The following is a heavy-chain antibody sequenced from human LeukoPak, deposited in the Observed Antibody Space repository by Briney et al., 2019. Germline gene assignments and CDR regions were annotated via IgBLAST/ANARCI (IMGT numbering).Heavy chain of an antibody. Sequence: GGSLRLSCAASGFTFSSYSMNWVRQAPGKGLEWVSSISSSSSYIYYADSVKGRFTISRDNAKNSLYLQMSSLRAEDTAVYYCARGTSIGDYYDSSGYYEDFDYWGQGTLVTVSS. CDR1: GFTFSSYS. CDR3: ARGTSIGDYYDSSGYYEDFDY. D-gene: IGHD3-22*01. CDR2: ISSSSSYI. J-gene: IGHJ4*02. V-gene: IGHV3-21*01.